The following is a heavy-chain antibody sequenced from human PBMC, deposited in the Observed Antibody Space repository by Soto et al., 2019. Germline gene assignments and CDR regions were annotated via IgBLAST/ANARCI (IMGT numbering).Heavy chain of an antibody. J-gene: IGHJ4*02. Sequence: PSETLSLTCTVSGASISSGDYFWSWIRQSPGKGLEWIGYIYDSGSSYYNPSLKSRVTMSVDTSKNQFSLKLRSVTAADTAVYYRAREKRYISGPKNFDYWGQGTLVTVSS. V-gene: IGHV4-30-4*01. CDR3: AREKRYISGPKNFDY. CDR1: GASISSGDYF. D-gene: IGHD1-26*01. CDR2: IYDSGSS.